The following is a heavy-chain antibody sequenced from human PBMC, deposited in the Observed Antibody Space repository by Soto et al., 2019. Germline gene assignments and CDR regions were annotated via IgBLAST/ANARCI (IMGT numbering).Heavy chain of an antibody. CDR2: IYHSGIT. CDR1: GGSVSSGNQY. CDR3: ARGWDGKY. D-gene: IGHD6-19*01. V-gene: IGHV4-61*01. Sequence: QVQMQESGAGLVKPSETLSLTCTVSGGSVSSGNQYWSWIRQPPGKGLEWIGYIYHSGITNYNPSLKSRVTISADTSRNQFSLKLSSVTAADTAVHYCARGWDGKYWGQGTLVTVSS. J-gene: IGHJ4*02.